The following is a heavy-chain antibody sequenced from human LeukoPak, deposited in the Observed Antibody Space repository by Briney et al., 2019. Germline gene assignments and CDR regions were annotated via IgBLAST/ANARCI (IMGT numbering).Heavy chain of an antibody. J-gene: IGHJ5*02. CDR3: ARVKAAARLYNWFDP. Sequence: ASVKVSCKASVYTFTSYGISWVRQAPGQGLAWMGWISAYNGNTNYAQKLQGRVTMTTDTSTSTAYMELRSLRSDDTAVYYCARVKAAARLYNWFDPWGQGTLVTVSS. CDR2: ISAYNGNT. D-gene: IGHD6-13*01. CDR1: VYTFTSYG. V-gene: IGHV1-18*01.